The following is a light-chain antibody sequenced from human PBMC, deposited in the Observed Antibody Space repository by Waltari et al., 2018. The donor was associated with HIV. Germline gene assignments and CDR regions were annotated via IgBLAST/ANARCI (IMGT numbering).Light chain of an antibody. CDR2: KPS. CDR3: QQYNNFPAT. V-gene: IGKV1-5*03. CDR1: QSINAW. Sequence: DIQMTQSPSTLSASVGDRVIITCRASQSINAWLAWYQQIPGKAPRLLIYKPSNLQSGVPSRFSDSGSGTEFTLTISSLQPDDFATYYCQQYNNFPATFGPGTKVDIK. J-gene: IGKJ3*01.